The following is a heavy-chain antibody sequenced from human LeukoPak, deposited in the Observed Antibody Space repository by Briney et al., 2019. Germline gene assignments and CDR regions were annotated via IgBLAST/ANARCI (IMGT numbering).Heavy chain of an antibody. Sequence: ASVKVSCKASGYTFTDYYVHWVRQAPGQGLEWMGWINPNSGGTKYAQNFQGRVTMTRDTSISTAYMELSRLRSDDTAVYYRARERREFFDYWGQGTLVTVSS. D-gene: IGHD3-10*01. V-gene: IGHV1-2*02. J-gene: IGHJ4*02. CDR2: INPNSGGT. CDR1: GYTFTDYY. CDR3: ARERREFFDY.